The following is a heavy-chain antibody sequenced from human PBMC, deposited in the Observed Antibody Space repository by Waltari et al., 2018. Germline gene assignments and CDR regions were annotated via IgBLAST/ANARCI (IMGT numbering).Heavy chain of an antibody. CDR3: ASGSQYYDFWSGYQAYDAFDI. D-gene: IGHD3-3*01. CDR2: INSDGSST. V-gene: IGHV3-74*01. J-gene: IGHJ3*02. Sequence: EVQLVESGGGLVQPGGSLRLSCAASGFTFSSYWMPWVRQAPGKGLVWVSRINSDGSSTSYADSVKGRCTISRDNAKNTLYLQMNSLRAEDTAVYYCASGSQYYDFWSGYQAYDAFDIWGQGTMVTVSS. CDR1: GFTFSSYW.